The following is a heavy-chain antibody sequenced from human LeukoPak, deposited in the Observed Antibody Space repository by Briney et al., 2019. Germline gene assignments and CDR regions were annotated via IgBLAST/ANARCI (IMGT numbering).Heavy chain of an antibody. CDR3: ARRGYTYAIDY. Sequence: GGSLRLSCAASGFIFSNYGMSWVRQAPGKGLEWVSGISYSGGSTYYADSVKGRFTISRDNAKTTLYLQMISLSADDTAVYYCARRGYTYAIDYWGQGTLVTVSS. CDR2: ISYSGGST. D-gene: IGHD5-18*01. J-gene: IGHJ4*02. CDR1: GFIFSNYG. V-gene: IGHV3-23*01.